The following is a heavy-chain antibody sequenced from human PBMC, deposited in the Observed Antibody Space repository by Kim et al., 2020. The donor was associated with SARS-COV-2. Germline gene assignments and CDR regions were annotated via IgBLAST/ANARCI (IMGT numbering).Heavy chain of an antibody. Sequence: GGSLRLSCAASGFTFSSYAMHWVRQAPGKGLEWVAVISYDGSNKYYADSVKGRFTISRDNSKNTLYLQMNSLRAEDTAVYYCAREGYGGVIVGATGWYFDLWGRGTLVTVSS. CDR3: AREGYGGVIVGATGWYFDL. D-gene: IGHD1-26*01. CDR2: ISYDGSNK. J-gene: IGHJ2*01. CDR1: GFTFSSYA. V-gene: IGHV3-30-3*01.